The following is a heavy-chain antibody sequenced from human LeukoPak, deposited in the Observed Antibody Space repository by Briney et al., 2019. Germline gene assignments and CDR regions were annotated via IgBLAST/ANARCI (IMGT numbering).Heavy chain of an antibody. J-gene: IGHJ4*02. V-gene: IGHV3-48*01. CDR1: GFTFSSYS. CDR2: ISSSSSTI. CDR3: ARASSSGYFDY. D-gene: IGHD6-19*01. Sequence: GGSLRLSCAASGFTFSSYSMNWVRQAPGRGLEWVSYISSSSSTIYYADSVKGRFTISRDNAKNSLYLQMNSLRAEDTAVYYCARASSSGYFDYWGQGTLVTVSS.